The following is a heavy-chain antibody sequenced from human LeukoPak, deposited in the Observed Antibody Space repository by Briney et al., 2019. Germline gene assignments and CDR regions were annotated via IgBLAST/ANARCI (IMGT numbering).Heavy chain of an antibody. V-gene: IGHV7-4-1*02. J-gene: IGHJ4*02. CDR2: INTNTGNP. CDR3: ARGGSFDY. D-gene: IGHD1-26*01. CDR1: GYTFTGYY. Sequence: ASAKVSCKASGYTFTGYYMHWVRQAPGQGLEWMGWINTNTGNPTYAQGSTGRFVFSLDTSVSTAYLQISSLKAEDTAVYYCARGGSFDYWGQGTLVTVSS.